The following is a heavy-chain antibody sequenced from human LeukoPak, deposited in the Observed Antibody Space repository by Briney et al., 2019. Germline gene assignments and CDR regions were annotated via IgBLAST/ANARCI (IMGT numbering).Heavy chain of an antibody. Sequence: GASVKVSCKASGYTFTGYYIHWVRQAPGQGLEWMGWINPNSGGTKYAQKFQGRVTMTRDTSISTAYMELSRLRSDDTAVYYCARDWAGYENGPWGQGTLVTVSS. CDR2: INPNSGGT. J-gene: IGHJ5*02. CDR3: ARDWAGYENGP. D-gene: IGHD6-13*01. V-gene: IGHV1-2*02. CDR1: GYTFTGYY.